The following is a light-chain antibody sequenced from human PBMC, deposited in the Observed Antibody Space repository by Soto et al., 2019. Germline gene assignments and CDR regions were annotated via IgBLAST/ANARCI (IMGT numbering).Light chain of an antibody. CDR1: SSGVGRSNF. CDR2: DVS. V-gene: IGLV2-11*01. CDR3: CSYAGSSTWV. Sequence: QSALTQPRSVSGSPGQSVTISCTGISSGVGRSNFVSWYQHHPGKAPKLVIYDVSQRPSGVPDRFAGSKSGSTASLTISGLQAEDEADYFCCSYAGSSTWVFGGGTKLTVL. J-gene: IGLJ3*02.